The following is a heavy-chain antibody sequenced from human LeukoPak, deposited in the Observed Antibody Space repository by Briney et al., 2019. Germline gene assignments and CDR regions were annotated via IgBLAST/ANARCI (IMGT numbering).Heavy chain of an antibody. J-gene: IGHJ6*02. V-gene: IGHV7-4-1*02. CDR3: ARALGVITPYYYYYYGVDA. CDR2: INTNTGNP. D-gene: IGHD3-22*01. Sequence: ASVKVSCKASGYTFTSYAMNWVRQAPGQGLEWMGWINTNTGNPTYAQGFTGRFVFSLDTSVSTAYLQISSLKAEDTAVYYCARALGVITPYYYYYYGVDAWGQGTTVTVSS. CDR1: GYTFTSYA.